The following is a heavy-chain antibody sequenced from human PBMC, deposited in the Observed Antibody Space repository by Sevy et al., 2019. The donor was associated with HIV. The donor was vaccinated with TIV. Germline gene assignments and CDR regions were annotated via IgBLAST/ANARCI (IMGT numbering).Heavy chain of an antibody. CDR2: LYSAGST. CDR1: GLTVSSNY. D-gene: IGHD5-12*01. V-gene: IGHV3-53*01. CDR3: ARDPPKGSRGSWFDT. Sequence: GGSLRLSCAASGLTVSSNYMSWVRQAPGKGLEWVSTLYSAGSTLYAASVKGRLTSSRDNSKNTLYLQMISLRAEDTAVDYCARDPPKGSRGSWFDTWGQGTLVTVSS. J-gene: IGHJ5*02.